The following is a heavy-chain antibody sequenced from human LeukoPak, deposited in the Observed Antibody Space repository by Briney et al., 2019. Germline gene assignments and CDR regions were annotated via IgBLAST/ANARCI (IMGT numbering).Heavy chain of an antibody. Sequence: PSETLSLTCTVSGGSISSYYWSWIRQPAGKGLEWIGRIYTSGSTNYNPSLKCRVTMSVDTSKNQFSLKLSSVTAADTAVYYCARGSYYYDSSGYYYDAFDIWGQGTMVTVSS. CDR2: IYTSGST. J-gene: IGHJ3*02. CDR3: ARGSYYYDSSGYYYDAFDI. D-gene: IGHD3-22*01. V-gene: IGHV4-4*07. CDR1: GGSISSYY.